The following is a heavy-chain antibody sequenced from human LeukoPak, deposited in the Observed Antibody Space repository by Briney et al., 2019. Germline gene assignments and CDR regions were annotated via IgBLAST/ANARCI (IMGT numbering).Heavy chain of an antibody. CDR2: INSDGGDT. CDR3: AVQSFDY. J-gene: IGHJ4*02. Sequence: PGGSLRLSCSASGFTFSNYVMHWVRQAPGKGPEYVSGINSDGGDTQYTASVKGRFTVSRDNSENTLYLQMSSLRPEDTAVYYCAVQSFDYWGQGTLVTVSS. CDR1: GFTFSNYV. V-gene: IGHV3-64D*06.